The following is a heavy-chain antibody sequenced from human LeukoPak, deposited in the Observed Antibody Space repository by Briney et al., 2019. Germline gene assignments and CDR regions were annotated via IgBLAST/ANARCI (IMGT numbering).Heavy chain of an antibody. J-gene: IGHJ5*02. D-gene: IGHD6-19*01. CDR2: INHSGST. CDR3: ARGPIIAVAGGKRPYFPFDP. V-gene: IGHV4-34*01. CDR1: GGSFSGYY. Sequence: PSETLSLTCAVYGGSFSGYYWSWMRQPPGKGLEWIGEINHSGSTNYNPSLKSRVTISVDTSKNQFSLKLSSVTAADTAVYYCARGPIIAVAGGKRPYFPFDPWGQGTLVTVSS.